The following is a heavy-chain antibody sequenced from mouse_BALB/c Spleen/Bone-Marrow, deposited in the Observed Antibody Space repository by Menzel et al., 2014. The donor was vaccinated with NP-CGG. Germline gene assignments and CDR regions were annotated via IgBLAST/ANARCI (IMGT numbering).Heavy chain of an antibody. V-gene: IGHV1-7*01. CDR1: GYTFSRYW. D-gene: IGHD2-4*01. Sequence: QLKQSAAALAKPGTSVMMSCKASGYTFSRYWIHWVKQRPGQGLEWIGYIYPSTGYTEYNQKFKDKVTLTADKSSIKAYMQLSSLTSEDSAVYYCARDDYAYWGQGPLVTVS. CDR3: ARDDYAY. CDR2: IYPSTGYT. J-gene: IGHJ3*01.